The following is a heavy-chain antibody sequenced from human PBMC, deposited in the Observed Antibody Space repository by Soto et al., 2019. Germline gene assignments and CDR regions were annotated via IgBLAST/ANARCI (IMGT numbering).Heavy chain of an antibody. D-gene: IGHD3-16*01. CDR2: IWYDGSNK. V-gene: IGHV3-33*01. J-gene: IGHJ6*03. Sequence: ESGGGVVQPGRSLRLSCAASGFTFSSYGMHWVRQAPGKGLEWVAVIWYDGSNKYYADSVKGRFTISRDNSKNTLYLQMNSQQAEDTGVYYCARDRGGLYYYCMVVWGKGTTVTVSS. CDR1: GFTFSSYG. CDR3: ARDRGGLYYYCMVV.